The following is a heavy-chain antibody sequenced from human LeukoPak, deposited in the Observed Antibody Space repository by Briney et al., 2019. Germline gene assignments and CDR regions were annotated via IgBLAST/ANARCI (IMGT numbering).Heavy chain of an antibody. J-gene: IGHJ4*02. CDR2: IYYGGST. CDR3: ARGIYYDRRFDY. D-gene: IGHD3-22*01. Sequence: PSETLSLTCSVSGGSISSGDYYWSWIRQPPGKGLEWIGYIYYGGSTYYNPSLKSRVTISVDTSKNQFSLKLSSVTAADTAVYYCARGIYYDRRFDYWGQGTLVTVSS. CDR1: GGSISSGDYY. V-gene: IGHV4-30-4*08.